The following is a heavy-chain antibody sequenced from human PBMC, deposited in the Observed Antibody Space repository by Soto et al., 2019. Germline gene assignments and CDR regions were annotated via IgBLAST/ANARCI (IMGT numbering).Heavy chain of an antibody. CDR3: AKEVRGSSSYY. J-gene: IGHJ4*02. Sequence: GGSLRLSCAASGFTFSSYAMSWVRQVPGKGLEWVSTISDAAGSAYYVDSVKGRFTISRDNSKKTLYLQMNSLRAEDTAVYYCAKEVRGSSSYYWGQGTLVTVSS. CDR1: GFTFSSYA. CDR2: ISDAAGSA. D-gene: IGHD6-6*01. V-gene: IGHV3-23*01.